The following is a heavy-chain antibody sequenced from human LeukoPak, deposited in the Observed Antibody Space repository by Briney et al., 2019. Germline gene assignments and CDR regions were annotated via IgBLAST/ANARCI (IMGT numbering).Heavy chain of an antibody. CDR2: TSFDGSAK. CDR3: AKDAGTWGYGYNFDY. V-gene: IGHV3-30*18. Sequence: PGRSLRLSCAASGFTISSYGMHWVRQAPGKGLEWVAVTSFDGSAKYYGDSVKGRFTISRDNSKNTLYLQMNSLRAEDTAVYYCAKDAGTWGYGYNFDYWGQGTLVTVSS. D-gene: IGHD7-27*01. J-gene: IGHJ4*02. CDR1: GFTISSYG.